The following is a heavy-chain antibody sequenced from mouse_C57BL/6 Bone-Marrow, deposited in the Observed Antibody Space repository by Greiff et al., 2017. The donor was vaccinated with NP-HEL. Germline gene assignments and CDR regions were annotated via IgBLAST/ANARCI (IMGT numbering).Heavy chain of an antibody. CDR2: LSDGGSYT. Sequence: EVQLQESGGGLVKPGGSLKLSCAASGFTFSSYAMSWVRQTPEKRLEWVATLSDGGSYTYYPDNVKGRFTISRDNAKNNLYLQMSHLKSEDTAMYYCANWAPAYWGQGTLVTVSA. D-gene: IGHD4-1*02. V-gene: IGHV5-4*01. CDR1: GFTFSSYA. J-gene: IGHJ3*01. CDR3: ANWAPAY.